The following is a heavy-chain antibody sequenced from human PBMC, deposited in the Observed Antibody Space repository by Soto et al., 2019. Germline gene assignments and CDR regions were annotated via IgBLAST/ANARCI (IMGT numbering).Heavy chain of an antibody. V-gene: IGHV4-34*01. D-gene: IGHD2-21*02. CDR1: GGSFSGYY. Sequence: PSETLSLTCAVYGGSFSGYYWSWIRQPPGKXLEWIGEINHSGSTNYNQSLKSRVTISVDTSKNQFSLKLSSVTAADTAVYYCAREPHIVVVTAILDYYYGMDVCGQGTTATVSS. J-gene: IGHJ6*02. CDR2: INHSGST. CDR3: AREPHIVVVTAILDYYYGMDV.